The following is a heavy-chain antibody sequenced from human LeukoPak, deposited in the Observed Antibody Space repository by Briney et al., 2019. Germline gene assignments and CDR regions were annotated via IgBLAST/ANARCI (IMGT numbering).Heavy chain of an antibody. V-gene: IGHV3-30*04. CDR2: ISYDGSNK. Sequence: PGGSLRLSCAASGFTFSSYAMHWVRQAPGKGLEWVAVISYDGSNKYYADSVKGRFTISRDNSKNTLYLQMNSLRAEDTAVYYCARWRVAARPKVYYMDVWGKGATVTVSS. J-gene: IGHJ6*03. CDR1: GFTFSSYA. CDR3: ARWRVAARPKVYYMDV. D-gene: IGHD6-6*01.